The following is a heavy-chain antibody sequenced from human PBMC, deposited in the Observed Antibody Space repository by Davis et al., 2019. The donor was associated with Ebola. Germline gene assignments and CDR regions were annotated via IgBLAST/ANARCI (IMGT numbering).Heavy chain of an antibody. J-gene: IGHJ5*02. D-gene: IGHD6-13*01. V-gene: IGHV1-2*06. Sequence: ASVKVSCKASGYPFSGYYIHWVRQAPGQGLEWMGRINPNSGGTNYAQQFQGRVTMTTDTSIGTAYMELSSLRSDDTAVFYCARDSGSWQGDWFDPWGQGTLVTVSS. CDR3: ARDSGSWQGDWFDP. CDR2: INPNSGGT. CDR1: GYPFSGYY.